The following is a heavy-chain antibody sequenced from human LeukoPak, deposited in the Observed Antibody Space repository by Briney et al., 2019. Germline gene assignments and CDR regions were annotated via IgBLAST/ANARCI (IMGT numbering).Heavy chain of an antibody. V-gene: IGHV5-51*01. CDR2: IYPGDSDT. CDR3: ARLYGERTTVTTFSYYYYYMDV. D-gene: IGHD4-11*01. Sequence: GESLKIPCKGSGYNFTSYWIGWVRQMPGKGLEWMGIIYPGDSDTRYSPSFQGQVTISADKSISTAYLQWSSLKASDTAMYYCARLYGERTTVTTFSYYYYYMDVWGKGTTVTVSS. J-gene: IGHJ6*03. CDR1: GYNFTSYW.